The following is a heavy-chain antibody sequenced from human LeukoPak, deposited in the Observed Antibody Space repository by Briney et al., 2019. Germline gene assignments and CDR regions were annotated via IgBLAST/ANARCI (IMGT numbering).Heavy chain of an antibody. CDR3: AKGKLTYYYDSSGYYFDY. J-gene: IGHJ4*02. V-gene: IGHV3-23*01. CDR2: ISGSGGST. D-gene: IGHD3-22*01. CDR1: GFTFSSYA. Sequence: PGGSLRLSCAASGFTFSSYAMSWVRQAPGEGLEWVSAISGSGGSTYYADSVKGRFTISRDNSKNTLYLQMNSLRAEDTAVYYCAKGKLTYYYDSSGYYFDYWGQATLVTVSS.